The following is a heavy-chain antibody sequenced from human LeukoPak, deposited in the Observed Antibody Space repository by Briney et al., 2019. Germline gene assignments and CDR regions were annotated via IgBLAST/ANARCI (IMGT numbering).Heavy chain of an antibody. V-gene: IGHV3-20*04. CDR1: GFTFDDYG. Sequence: GGSLRLSCAASGFTFDDYGMSWVRQVPGKGLEWVSGINWNGGSTGYADSVKGRFTISRDNDKNLLYLQMNSLRAEDAAFYYCARDSYGDYSAFDYWGQGTLVTVSS. J-gene: IGHJ4*02. D-gene: IGHD4-17*01. CDR3: ARDSYGDYSAFDY. CDR2: INWNGGST.